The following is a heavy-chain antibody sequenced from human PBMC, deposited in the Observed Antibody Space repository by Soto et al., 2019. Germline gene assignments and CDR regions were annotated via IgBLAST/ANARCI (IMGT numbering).Heavy chain of an antibody. J-gene: IGHJ5*02. V-gene: IGHV4-34*01. CDR2: INHTGGT. D-gene: IGHD3-3*01. CDR1: GGSVNGYY. CDR3: ATRITVFGLLIPPFDP. Sequence: SETLSLTCAVYGGSVNGYYWNWIRQPPGKGLEWIGEINHTGGTHYNPSHKSRVTMSVDTSKNQFSLRLSSVTAADTAIYYCATRITVFGLLIPPFDPWGQGTQVTVSS.